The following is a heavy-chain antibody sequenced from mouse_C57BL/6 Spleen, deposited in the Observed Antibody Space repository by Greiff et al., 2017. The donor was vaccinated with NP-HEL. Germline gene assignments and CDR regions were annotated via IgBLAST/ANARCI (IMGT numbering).Heavy chain of an antibody. D-gene: IGHD4-1*01. CDR3: ARDKPGKFDY. CDR2: IYPGDGDT. Sequence: QVQLQQSGPELVKPGASVKISCKASGYAFSSSWMNWVKQRPGKGLEWIGRIYPGDGDTNYNGKFKGKATLTADKSSSTAYMQLSSLTSEDSAVYFCARDKPGKFDYWGQGTTLTVAS. CDR1: GYAFSSSW. J-gene: IGHJ2*01. V-gene: IGHV1-82*01.